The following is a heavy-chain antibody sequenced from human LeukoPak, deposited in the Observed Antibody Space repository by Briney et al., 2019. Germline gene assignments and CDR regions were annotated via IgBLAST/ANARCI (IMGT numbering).Heavy chain of an antibody. CDR2: IWYDGSNK. D-gene: IGHD3-22*01. CDR1: GFTFSSYG. J-gene: IGHJ4*02. CDR3: AKPLSSGYYYDYFDY. Sequence: GGSLRLSCAASGFTFSSYGMHWVRQAPGKGLEWVAVIWYDGSNKYYADSVKGRFTISRDNSKNTLYLQMNSLRAEDTAVYYCAKPLSSGYYYDYFDYWGQGTLVTVSS. V-gene: IGHV3-30*02.